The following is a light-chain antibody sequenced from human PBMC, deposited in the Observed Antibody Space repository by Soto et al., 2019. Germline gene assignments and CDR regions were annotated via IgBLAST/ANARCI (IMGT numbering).Light chain of an antibody. J-gene: IGLJ2*01. V-gene: IGLV1-47*01. CDR1: SSNIGSNY. CDR2: RNN. Sequence: QLVPTQPPSASGTPGQRVTISCSGSSSNIGSNYVYWYQQLPGTAPKLLIYRNNQRPSGVPDRFSGSKSGTSASLAISGLRSEDEADYYCAAWDDSLSVVFGGGTKLTVL. CDR3: AAWDDSLSVV.